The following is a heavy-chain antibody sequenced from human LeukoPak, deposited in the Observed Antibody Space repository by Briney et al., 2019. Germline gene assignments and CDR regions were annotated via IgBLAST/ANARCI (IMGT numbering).Heavy chain of an antibody. V-gene: IGHV1-3*01. CDR3: ARQYCSGGSCRSYYFDY. CDR2: INAGNGNT. D-gene: IGHD2-15*01. CDR1: GYTFISYA. Sequence: ASVKVSCKASGYTFISYAMHWVRQAPGQRLEWMGWINAGNGNTKYSQKFQGRVTITRDTSASTAYMELSSLRSEDTAVYYCARQYCSGGSCRSYYFDYWGQGTLVTVSS. J-gene: IGHJ4*02.